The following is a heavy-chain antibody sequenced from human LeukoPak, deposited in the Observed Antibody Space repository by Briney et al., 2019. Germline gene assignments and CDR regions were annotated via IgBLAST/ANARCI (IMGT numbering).Heavy chain of an antibody. CDR1: GFTYNTYP. CDR2: ISFDGSNQ. CDR3: AKVYSGSSDIFDY. V-gene: IGHV3-30*04. D-gene: IGHD1-26*01. Sequence: PGGSLRLSCAASGFTYNTYPMHWVRQAPGKGPEWVASISFDGSNQYDADSVKGRFTISRDNSKNTLYLQMNSLRAEDTAVYYCAKVYSGSSDIFDYWGQGTLVTVSS. J-gene: IGHJ4*02.